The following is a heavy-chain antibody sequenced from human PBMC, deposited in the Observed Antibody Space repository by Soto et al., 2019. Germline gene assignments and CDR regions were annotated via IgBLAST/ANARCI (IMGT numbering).Heavy chain of an antibody. Sequence: SETLSLTCAVSGGSISSGGYSWSWIRQPPGKGLEWIGYIYHSGSTYYNPSLKSRVTISEDRSKNQFSLKLSSVTAADTAVYYCAREYYYGSGKIFVYWGQGTLVTVSS. CDR2: IYHSGST. CDR3: AREYYYGSGKIFVY. J-gene: IGHJ4*02. CDR1: GGSISSGGYS. V-gene: IGHV4-30-2*01. D-gene: IGHD3-10*01.